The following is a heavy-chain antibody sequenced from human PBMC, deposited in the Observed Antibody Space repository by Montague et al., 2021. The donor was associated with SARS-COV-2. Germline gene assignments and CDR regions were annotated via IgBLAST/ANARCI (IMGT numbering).Heavy chain of an antibody. CDR1: GGSFHIFS. D-gene: IGHD2-8*02. Sequence: SETLSLTCAVSGGSFHIFSWGWIRQSPGKGLEWIGEIDYSGDTKYNPSLKSRVTIFVDMSKNQFSLNVTSMTAADTAMYYCARGTRVLGVTPGFRWWGQGTQVAVSS. V-gene: IGHV4-34*01. CDR2: IDYSGDT. CDR3: ARGTRVLGVTPGFRW. J-gene: IGHJ1*01.